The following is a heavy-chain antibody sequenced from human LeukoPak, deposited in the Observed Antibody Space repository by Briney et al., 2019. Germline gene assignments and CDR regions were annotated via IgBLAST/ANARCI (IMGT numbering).Heavy chain of an antibody. D-gene: IGHD3-10*01. CDR1: GYSFTSYW. V-gene: IGHV5-51*01. J-gene: IGHJ6*02. CDR2: IYPGDSDT. CDR3: ARHGLYYYGSGSYLPYGMDV. Sequence: GESLKISCKGSGYSFTSYWIGWVRQMPGKGLEWKGIIYPGDSDTRYSPSFQGQVTISADKSISTAYLQWSSLKASDTAMYYCARHGLYYYGSGSYLPYGMDVWGRGTTVTVSS.